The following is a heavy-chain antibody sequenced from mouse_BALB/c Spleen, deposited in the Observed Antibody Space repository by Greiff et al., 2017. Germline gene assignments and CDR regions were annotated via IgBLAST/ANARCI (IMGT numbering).Heavy chain of an antibody. D-gene: IGHD1-2*01. Sequence: VQLQQSGAELMKPGASVKISCKATGYTFSSYWIEWVKQRPGHGLEWIGEILPGSGSTNYNEKFKGKATFTADTSSNTAYMQLSSLTSEDSAVYYCASGTTAEDYAMDDWGQGTSVTVSS. V-gene: IGHV1-9*01. J-gene: IGHJ4*01. CDR1: GYTFSSYW. CDR3: ASGTTAEDYAMDD. CDR2: ILPGSGST.